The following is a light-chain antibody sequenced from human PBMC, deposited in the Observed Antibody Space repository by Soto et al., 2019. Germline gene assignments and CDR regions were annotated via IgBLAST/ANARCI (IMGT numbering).Light chain of an antibody. Sequence: EIVLTQSPATLSLSPGETATLSCRASQTICRQLAWYQRKPGQATRLLIYDISYRDTGVPARFSGSGSGTDFTLTISSLEPEDSAVYYCQQRIWPRITFGQGTRLEIK. CDR2: DIS. V-gene: IGKV3-11*01. J-gene: IGKJ2*01. CDR1: QTICRQ. CDR3: QQRIWPRIT.